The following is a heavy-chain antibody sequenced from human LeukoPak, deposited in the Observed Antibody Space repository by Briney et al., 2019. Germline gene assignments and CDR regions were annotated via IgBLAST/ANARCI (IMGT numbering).Heavy chain of an antibody. CDR2: INSDGSST. J-gene: IGHJ4*02. CDR3: TRPDYSDHQFDY. CDR1: GFTFRKYY. D-gene: IGHD4-11*01. Sequence: QPGGSLRLSCAASGFTFRKYYMHWVRQAPGKGLVWVSRINSDGSSTTYADSVRGRFTVSRDNAKNTLYLQMNSPRAEDTAVYYCTRPDYSDHQFDYWGQGTLVTVSS. V-gene: IGHV3-74*03.